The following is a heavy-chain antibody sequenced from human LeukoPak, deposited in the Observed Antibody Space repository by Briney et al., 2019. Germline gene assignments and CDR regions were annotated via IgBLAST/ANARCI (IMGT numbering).Heavy chain of an antibody. CDR3: ARTLSVDFWSGHGIDY. V-gene: IGHV4-34*01. CDR1: GGSFSGYY. D-gene: IGHD3-3*01. CDR2: IYHSGST. J-gene: IGHJ4*02. Sequence: PSETLSLTCAVYGGSFSGYYWSWIRQPPGKGLEWIGEIYHSGSTNYNPSLKSRVTISVDKSKNQFSLKLSSVTAADTAVYYCARTLSVDFWSGHGIDYWGQGTLVTVSS.